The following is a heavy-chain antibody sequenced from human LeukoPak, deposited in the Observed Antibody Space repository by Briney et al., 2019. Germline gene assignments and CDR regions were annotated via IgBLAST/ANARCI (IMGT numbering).Heavy chain of an antibody. D-gene: IGHD3-22*01. CDR2: IWYDGSKK. V-gene: IGHV3-33*06. CDR3: ANSYYDSSGYYTQH. CDR1: GFTFSSYG. J-gene: IGHJ1*01. Sequence: TGGSLRLSCAASGFTFSSYGMHWVRQAPGKGLEWVAVIWYDGSKKYYADSVKGRFTISRDNSKNTLYLQMNSLRAEDTAVYYCANSYYDSSGYYTQHWGQGTLVTVSS.